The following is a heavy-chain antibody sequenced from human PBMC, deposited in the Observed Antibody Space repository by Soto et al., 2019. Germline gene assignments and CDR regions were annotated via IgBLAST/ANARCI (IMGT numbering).Heavy chain of an antibody. D-gene: IGHD3-10*01. Sequence: SETLSLTCTVSGGSISSSSYYWGWIRQPPGKGLEWIGSIYYSGSTYYNPSLKSRVTISVDTSKNQFSLKLSSVTAADTAVYYCASLFDYYGPGSYFSYGMDVWGQGTTVTVSS. CDR1: GGSISSSSYY. CDR2: IYYSGST. V-gene: IGHV4-39*01. J-gene: IGHJ6*02. CDR3: ASLFDYYGPGSYFSYGMDV.